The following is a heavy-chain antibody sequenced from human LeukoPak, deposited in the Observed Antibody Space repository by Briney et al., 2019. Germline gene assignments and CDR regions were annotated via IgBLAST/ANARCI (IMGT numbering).Heavy chain of an antibody. D-gene: IGHD2-2*01. Sequence: SETLSLTCTVSGGSITSNSYYWGWIRQPPGKGLEWIGSIYYTGDTYYNPSLKRRVTISVDTSKNHFSLKLNSVTAADTAVYYCARERREQLLPPYTRSVNYFDYWGQGTLVTVSS. CDR3: ARERREQLLPPYTRSVNYFDY. CDR2: IYYTGDT. CDR1: GGSITSNSYY. J-gene: IGHJ4*02. V-gene: IGHV4-39*07.